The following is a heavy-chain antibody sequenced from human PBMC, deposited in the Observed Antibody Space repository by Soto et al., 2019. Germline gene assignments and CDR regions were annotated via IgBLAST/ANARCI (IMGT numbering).Heavy chain of an antibody. Sequence: ASVKVSCKASGYTFTGYYMHWVRQAPGQGLEWMGWINPNSGGTNYAQKFQGRVTMTRDTSISTAYMELSRLRSDDTAVYYCARDSDYYDSSGYYGGGAFDIWGQGTMVTVS. CDR1: GYTFTGYY. J-gene: IGHJ3*02. D-gene: IGHD3-22*01. CDR2: INPNSGGT. V-gene: IGHV1-2*02. CDR3: ARDSDYYDSSGYYGGGAFDI.